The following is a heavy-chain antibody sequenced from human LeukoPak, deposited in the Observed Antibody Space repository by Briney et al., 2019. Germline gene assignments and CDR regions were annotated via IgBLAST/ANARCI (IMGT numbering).Heavy chain of an antibody. CDR2: INHSGST. V-gene: IGHV4-34*01. Sequence: SESLSLTCAVYGGSFSGYYWSWIRQPPGQGLEWIGEINHSGSTNYNPSLKSRVTISVDTSKNQFSLKLSSVTAADTAVYYCARRTLWFGEYYSDYWGQGTLVTVSS. D-gene: IGHD3-10*01. CDR3: ARRTLWFGEYYSDY. J-gene: IGHJ4*02. CDR1: GGSFSGYY.